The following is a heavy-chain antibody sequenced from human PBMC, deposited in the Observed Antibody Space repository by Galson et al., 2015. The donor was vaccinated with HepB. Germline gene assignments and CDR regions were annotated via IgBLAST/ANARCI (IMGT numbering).Heavy chain of an antibody. CDR1: GYTFTSYG. D-gene: IGHD6-13*01. Sequence: SVKASCKASGYTFTSYGISWVRQAPGQGLEWMGWISAYNGNTNYAQKLQGRVTMTTDTSTSTAYMELRSLRSDDTAVYYCARAPGSSWYFGQNYYYYYMDVWGKGTTVTVSS. J-gene: IGHJ6*03. CDR3: ARAPGSSWYFGQNYYYYYMDV. V-gene: IGHV1-18*01. CDR2: ISAYNGNT.